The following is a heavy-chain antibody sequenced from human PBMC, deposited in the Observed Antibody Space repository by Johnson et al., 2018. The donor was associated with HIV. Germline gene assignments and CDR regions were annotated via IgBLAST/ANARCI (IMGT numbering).Heavy chain of an antibody. J-gene: IGHJ3*02. D-gene: IGHD6-19*01. CDR3: AREQWADAFDI. Sequence: VQLVESGGGVVQPGRSLRLSCAASGFTFDDYGMSWVRQAPGKGLEWVSGIDWNGGRQGYVDSVKGRFTISRDNAKNSLYMEMNSLRAEDTALYYCAREQWADAFDIWGQGTMVTVSS. CDR1: GFTFDDYG. V-gene: IGHV3-20*04. CDR2: IDWNGGRQ.